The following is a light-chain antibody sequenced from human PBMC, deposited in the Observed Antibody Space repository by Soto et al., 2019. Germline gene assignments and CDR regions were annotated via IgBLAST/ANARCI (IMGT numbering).Light chain of an antibody. Sequence: EIVLTQSPATLSLSPGERTTLSCRASQSIGLAIAWYQHKPGQAPRLLIFDASQRATGIPARCRGSGSGTDITLSISSPEPEDLAVYYGQQRTDRPPWTCGQGTKGESK. V-gene: IGKV3-11*01. J-gene: IGKJ1*01. CDR2: DAS. CDR1: QSIGLA. CDR3: QQRTDRPPWT.